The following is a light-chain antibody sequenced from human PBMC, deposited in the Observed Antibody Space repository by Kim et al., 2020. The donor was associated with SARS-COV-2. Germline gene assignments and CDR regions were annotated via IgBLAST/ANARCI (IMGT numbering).Light chain of an antibody. J-gene: IGLJ2*01. CDR2: SNN. V-gene: IGLV1-47*02. Sequence: QSVLTQPPSASGTPGQRVTISCSGSSSNIGSNYVYWYQQVPGTAPKLLIYSNNQRPSGVPDRCSGSKSGTSASLAISGLRSEDEAAYHCAAWDDSLSGVVFGGGTQLTVL. CDR3: AAWDDSLSGVV. CDR1: SSNIGSNY.